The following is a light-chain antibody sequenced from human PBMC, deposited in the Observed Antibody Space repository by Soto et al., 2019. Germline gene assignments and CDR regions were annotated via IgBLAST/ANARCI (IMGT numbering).Light chain of an antibody. CDR3: QSYDSSNPHVV. CDR2: EDN. Sequence: NFMLAHPHSVSESRGKTVTISCTRSSGSIASNYVQWYQQRPGSAPTTVIYEDNQRPSGVPDRFSGSIDSSSNSASLTISGLKTEDEADYYCQSYDSSNPHVVFGGGTKLTVL. CDR1: SGSIASNY. V-gene: IGLV6-57*04. J-gene: IGLJ2*01.